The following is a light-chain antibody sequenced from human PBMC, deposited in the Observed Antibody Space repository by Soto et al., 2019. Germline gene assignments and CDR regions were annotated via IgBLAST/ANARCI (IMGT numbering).Light chain of an antibody. V-gene: IGLV2-14*01. CDR3: STLSRIAHYV. CDR2: EVN. Sequence: QSALTQPASVSGSLGQSITISCTGSSSDIGSFNYVSWYQQHPGKAPRLIIYEVNKRPSGLSNHFSGSKSGNTASLTISGLQAEDEADYSCSTLSRIAHYVFGTGTKVTVL. CDR1: SSDIGSFNY. J-gene: IGLJ1*01.